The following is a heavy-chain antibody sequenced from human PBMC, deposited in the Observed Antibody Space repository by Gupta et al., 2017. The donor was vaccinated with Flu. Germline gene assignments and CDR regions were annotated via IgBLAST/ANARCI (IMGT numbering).Heavy chain of an antibody. CDR3: ARPDYGDHYYGMDV. V-gene: IGHV3-33*01. CDR2: IWYDGSNK. CDR1: GFTFSSYG. D-gene: IGHD4-17*01. Sequence: QVQLVESGGGVVQPGRSLRLSCAASGFTFSSYGMHWVRQAPGKGLEWVAVIWYDGSNKYYADSVKGRFTISRDNSKNTLYLQMNSLRAEDTAVYYCARPDYGDHYYGMDVWGQGTTVTVSS. J-gene: IGHJ6*02.